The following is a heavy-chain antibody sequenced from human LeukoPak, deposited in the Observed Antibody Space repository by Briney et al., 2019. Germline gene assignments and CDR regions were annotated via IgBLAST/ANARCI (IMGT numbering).Heavy chain of an antibody. V-gene: IGHV4-39*01. CDR3: ARQGTSGSASNLRVAQIDS. D-gene: IGHD3-3*01. J-gene: IGHJ4*02. CDR1: GGSISSSSHY. CDR2: IYYSGST. Sequence: PSETLSLTCTVSGGSISSSSHYWAWIRQSPGTGLEWIGSIYYSGSTYYNPSLKSRATISVDTSKNQISLKVSPVTAADSALYFCARQGTSGSASNLRVAQIDSWGQGTLVTVSS.